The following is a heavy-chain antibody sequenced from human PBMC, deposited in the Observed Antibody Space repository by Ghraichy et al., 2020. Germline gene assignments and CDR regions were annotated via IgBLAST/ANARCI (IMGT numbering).Heavy chain of an antibody. J-gene: IGHJ6*03. CDR1: GGSISSGDYY. Sequence: SETLSLTCTVSGGSISSGDYYWSWIRQPPGKGLEWIGYIYYSGSTYYNPSLKSRVTISVDTSKNQFSLKLSSVTAADTAVHYCASTPVGATGGYYYYYYYMDVWGKGTTVTVSS. V-gene: IGHV4-30-4*08. D-gene: IGHD1-26*01. CDR3: ASTPVGATGGYYYYYYYMDV. CDR2: IYYSGST.